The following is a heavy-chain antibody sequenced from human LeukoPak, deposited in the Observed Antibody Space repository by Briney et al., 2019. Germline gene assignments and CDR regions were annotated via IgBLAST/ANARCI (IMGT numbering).Heavy chain of an antibody. CDR2: FNPSGSST. D-gene: IGHD1-26*01. J-gene: IGHJ4*02. CDR1: GYTFTSFY. CDR3: ARAGENYYDFYY. V-gene: IGHV1-46*01. Sequence: GASVKVSCKASGYTFTSFYMHWVRQAPGQGLEWMGIFNPSGSSTTYAQKFQGRVTMTRDTPTSIVYMELSSLGSEDTAVYYCARAGENYYDFYYWGQGTLVTVSS.